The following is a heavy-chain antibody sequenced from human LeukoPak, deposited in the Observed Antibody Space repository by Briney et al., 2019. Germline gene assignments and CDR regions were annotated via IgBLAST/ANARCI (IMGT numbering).Heavy chain of an antibody. CDR2: IIPIFGTA. Sequence: ASVKVSCKASGYTFTNYGISWVRQAPGQGLEWMGGIIPIFGTANYAQKFQGRVTITTDESTSTAYMELSSLRSEDTAVYYCARDQETTAPSAMDVWGKGTTVTVSS. CDR3: ARDQETTAPSAMDV. D-gene: IGHD4-11*01. J-gene: IGHJ6*03. V-gene: IGHV1-69*05. CDR1: GYTFTNYG.